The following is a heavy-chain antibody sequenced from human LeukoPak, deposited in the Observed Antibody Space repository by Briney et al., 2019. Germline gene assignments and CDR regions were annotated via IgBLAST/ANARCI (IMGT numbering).Heavy chain of an antibody. Sequence: GASVNVSCKASGCTFTGYYMHWVRQAPGQGLEWMGWINPNSGGTNYAQKFQGRVTMTRDTSISTAYMELSRLRSDDTAVYYCAREVNTMVRGVIGGYFDYWGQGTLVTVSS. CDR2: INPNSGGT. D-gene: IGHD3-10*01. CDR1: GCTFTGYY. J-gene: IGHJ4*02. V-gene: IGHV1-2*02. CDR3: AREVNTMVRGVIGGYFDY.